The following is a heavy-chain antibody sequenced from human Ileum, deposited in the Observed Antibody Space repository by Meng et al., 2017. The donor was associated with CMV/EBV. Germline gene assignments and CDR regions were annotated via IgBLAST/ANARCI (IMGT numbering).Heavy chain of an antibody. Sequence: SISSGEYYWGWIRQPPGKGLEWIGFIKYSGRTYYNPSLTSRVTISLDTSENHFSLRLSSETAADTAVYYCARTQDCSTTSCYTGFDPWGQGTLVTVSS. J-gene: IGHJ5*02. CDR3: ARTQDCSTTSCYTGFDP. V-gene: IGHV4-30-4*08. D-gene: IGHD2-2*01. CDR2: IKYSGRT. CDR1: SISSGEYY.